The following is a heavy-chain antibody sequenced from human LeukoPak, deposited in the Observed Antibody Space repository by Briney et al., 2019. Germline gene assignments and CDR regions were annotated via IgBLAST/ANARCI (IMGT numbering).Heavy chain of an antibody. CDR3: ARHGTIFGVVILDYYYMDV. V-gene: IGHV5-51*01. CDR1: GYSFTSYW. Sequence: GESLKISCKGSGYSFTSYWIGWVRQMPGKGLEWMGIIYPGDSDTRYSPSFQGQVTLLADKSLSTAYVQWSSLKASDTAMYYCARHGTIFGVVILDYYYMDVWGKGTTVTVSS. CDR2: IYPGDSDT. J-gene: IGHJ6*03. D-gene: IGHD3-3*01.